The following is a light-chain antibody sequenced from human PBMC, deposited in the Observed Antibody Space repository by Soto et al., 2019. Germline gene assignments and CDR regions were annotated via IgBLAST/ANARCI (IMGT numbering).Light chain of an antibody. CDR3: RSYTSSSTYV. V-gene: IGLV2-14*01. Sequence: QSALTQPASVSGSPGQSITISCTGTSSDVGGYNYVSWYQQHPGKAPKLMIYEVSNRPSGVSNRFSGSKSCNTASLTIAGLEDEYEADYYCRSYTSSSTYVFGTGTKVTVL. CDR1: SSDVGGYNY. CDR2: EVS. J-gene: IGLJ1*01.